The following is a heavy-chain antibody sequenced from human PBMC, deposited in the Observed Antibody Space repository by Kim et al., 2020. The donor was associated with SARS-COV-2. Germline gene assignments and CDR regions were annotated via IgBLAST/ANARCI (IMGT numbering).Heavy chain of an antibody. J-gene: IGHJ6*02. D-gene: IGHD3-10*01. CDR1: GFTFSSYE. Sequence: GGSLRLSCAASGFTFSSYEMNWVRQAPGKGLEWVSYISSSGSTIYYADSVKGRFTISRDNAKNSLYLQMNSLRAEDTAVYYCARDHLLWFGEYSWPMDVWGQGTTVTVSS. CDR3: ARDHLLWFGEYSWPMDV. CDR2: ISSSGSTI. V-gene: IGHV3-48*03.